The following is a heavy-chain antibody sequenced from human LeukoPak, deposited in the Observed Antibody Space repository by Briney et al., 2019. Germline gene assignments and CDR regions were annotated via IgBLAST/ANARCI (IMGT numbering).Heavy chain of an antibody. V-gene: IGHV3-23*01. J-gene: IGHJ4*02. D-gene: IGHD2-8*01. CDR3: AKHPFLYPGCFDC. CDR1: GFTFPRYA. CDR2: IGGSWANT. Sequence: GGSLRLSCVASGFTFPRYAMNWVRQAPGQGLEWVSGIGGSWANTYYAECGKGGFTISREHAKNTLYLQMSSLRAEDTAIYYCAKHPFLYPGCFDCWGQGTLVTVSS.